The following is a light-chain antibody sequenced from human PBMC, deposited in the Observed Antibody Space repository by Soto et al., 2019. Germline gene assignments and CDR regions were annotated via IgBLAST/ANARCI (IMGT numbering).Light chain of an antibody. Sequence: QSVLTQPPSASGSPGQSLTISCTGTSRDVGAHNYVSWYQQNPGKAPKLMLYDVNKRPSGVPDRFSGSKSGNMASLTVSGLQAEDEADYYCSSYAGGNNWVFGGGTKLTVL. CDR1: SRDVGAHNY. CDR3: SSYAGGNNWV. CDR2: DVN. J-gene: IGLJ3*02. V-gene: IGLV2-8*01.